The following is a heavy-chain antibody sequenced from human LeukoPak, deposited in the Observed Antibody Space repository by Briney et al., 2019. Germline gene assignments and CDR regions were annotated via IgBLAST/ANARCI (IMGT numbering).Heavy chain of an antibody. J-gene: IGHJ4*02. CDR1: GFTFDDYA. CDR2: ISWNSGSI. Sequence: GRSLRLSCAASGFTFDDYAMHWVRHAPGKGLEWVSGISWNSGSIGYADSVKGRFTISRDNAKNSLYLRMNSLRAEDTALYYCAKESSYCSSTSCYSGSFDYWGQGTPVTVSS. D-gene: IGHD2-2*02. V-gene: IGHV3-9*01. CDR3: AKESSYCSSTSCYSGSFDY.